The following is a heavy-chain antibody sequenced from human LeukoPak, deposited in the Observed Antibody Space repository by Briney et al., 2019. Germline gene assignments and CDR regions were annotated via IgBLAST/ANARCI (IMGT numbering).Heavy chain of an antibody. Sequence: SVKVSCKASGGTFSSYAISWVRQAPGQGREWMGRIIPIFGTANYAQKFQGRVTITTDESTSTAYMELSSLRSEDTAVYYCAREGLADFDYWGQGTLVTVSS. CDR1: GGTFSSYA. CDR2: IIPIFGTA. D-gene: IGHD3-16*01. V-gene: IGHV1-69*05. CDR3: AREGLADFDY. J-gene: IGHJ4*02.